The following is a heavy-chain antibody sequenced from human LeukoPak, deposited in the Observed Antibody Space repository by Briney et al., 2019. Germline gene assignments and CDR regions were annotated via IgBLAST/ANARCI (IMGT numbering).Heavy chain of an antibody. Sequence: PSETLSLTCAVYGGSFSGYYWSWIRQPPGKGLEWIGEINHSGSTNYNPSLKSRVTISVDTSKNQFSLKLSSVTAADTAVYYCASGAYGGPIDYWGQGTLVTVSS. CDR3: ASGAYGGPIDY. J-gene: IGHJ4*02. D-gene: IGHD4-23*01. V-gene: IGHV4-34*01. CDR1: GGSFSGYY. CDR2: INHSGST.